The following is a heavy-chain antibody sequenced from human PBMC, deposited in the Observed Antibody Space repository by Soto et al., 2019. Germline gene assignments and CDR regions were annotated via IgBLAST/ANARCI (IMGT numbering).Heavy chain of an antibody. J-gene: IGHJ4*02. CDR1: GGSISSGTYY. V-gene: IGHV4-31*03. CDR3: ARDYGKGAIEY. CDR2: IYYSGIT. D-gene: IGHD1-1*01. Sequence: QVQLQESGPGLVKPSQTLSLTCTVSGGSISSGTYYWSWIRQHPGKGLEWIGYIYYSGITYYNPSIKSRVTISVDTSKNQFSLKLSSVTAADTAVYYCARDYGKGAIEYWGQGTLVTVSS.